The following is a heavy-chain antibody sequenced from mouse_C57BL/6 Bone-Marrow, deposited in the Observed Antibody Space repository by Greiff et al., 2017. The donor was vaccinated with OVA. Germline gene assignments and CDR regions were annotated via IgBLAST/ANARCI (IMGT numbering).Heavy chain of an antibody. CDR3: AREENWGYFDY. D-gene: IGHD4-1*01. V-gene: IGHV1-80*01. J-gene: IGHJ2*01. CDR1: GYAFSSYW. Sequence: QVQLQQSGAELVKPGASVKISCKASGYAFSSYWMNWVKQRPGQGLEWIGQIYPGDGDTNYNGKFKGKATLTADKSSSTAYMQLSSLTSEDSAVYFCAREENWGYFDYWGQGTTLTVSS. CDR2: IYPGDGDT.